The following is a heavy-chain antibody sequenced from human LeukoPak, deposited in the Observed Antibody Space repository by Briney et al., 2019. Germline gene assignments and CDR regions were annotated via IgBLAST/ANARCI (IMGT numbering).Heavy chain of an antibody. CDR1: GFTFGSYW. CDR3: ARDAADY. Sequence: GGSLRLSCAASGFTFGSYWMSWVRQAPGKGLEWVANIKQDGSEKYYVDSVKGRFTISRDNAKNSLYLQMNSLRAEDTAVYYCARDAADYWGQGTLVTVSS. CDR2: IKQDGSEK. J-gene: IGHJ4*02. D-gene: IGHD6-25*01. V-gene: IGHV3-7*01.